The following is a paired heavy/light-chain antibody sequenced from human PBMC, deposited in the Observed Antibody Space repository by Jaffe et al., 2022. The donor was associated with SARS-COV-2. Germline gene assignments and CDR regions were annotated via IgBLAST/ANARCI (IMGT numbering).Heavy chain of an antibody. V-gene: IGHV1-18*01. Sequence: QVQLVQSGAEVKKPGASVKVSCKASGYTFTNYGISWVRQAPGQGLEWMGWISPYNGNTKYVQKFQGRATMTTDTSTSTAYMELRNLRSDDTAVYYCAREEGYCSTTSCYFVHWGQGTQVTISS. CDR3: AREEGYCSTTSCYFVH. CDR1: GYTFTNYG. CDR2: ISPYNGNT. J-gene: IGHJ4*02. D-gene: IGHD2-2*01.
Light chain of an antibody. CDR3: QAWDSRHVV. Sequence: SYELTQPPSVSVSPGQTANVTCSGDELGDKYACWYQQKPGQCPVLLIYQDRTRPSGIPERFSGSNSGNTATLTISGTQAMDEADYYCQAWDSRHVVFGGGTKLTVL. CDR2: QDR. J-gene: IGLJ2*01. CDR1: ELGDKY. V-gene: IGLV3-1*01.